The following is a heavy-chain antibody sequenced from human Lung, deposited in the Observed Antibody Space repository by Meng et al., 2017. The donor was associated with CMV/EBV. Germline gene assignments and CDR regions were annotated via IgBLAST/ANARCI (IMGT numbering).Heavy chain of an antibody. CDR3: ARASSRWRAGAGSNWFDP. D-gene: IGHD6-19*01. V-gene: IGHV3-23*01. CDR1: GFTFSNYA. Sequence: SCAASGFTFSNYAMTWVRQAPGKGLQWVSSISGSDDTTFYADSVKGRFAISRDDSKSTLFLQMNNLRAGDTAIYYCARASSRWRAGAGSNWFDPWGQGTLVTVSS. CDR2: ISGSDDTT. J-gene: IGHJ5*02.